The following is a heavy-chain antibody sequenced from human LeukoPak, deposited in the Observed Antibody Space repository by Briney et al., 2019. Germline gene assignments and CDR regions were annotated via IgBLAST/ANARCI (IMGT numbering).Heavy chain of an antibody. CDR1: GFTFSNAW. J-gene: IGHJ3*02. V-gene: IGHV3-15*01. CDR3: TTGRRITMIVVVIDDAFDI. D-gene: IGHD3-22*01. CDR2: IKSKTDGGTT. Sequence: PGGSLRLSCAASGFTFSNAWMSWVRQAPGKGLEWVGRIKSKTDGGTTDYAAPVKGRFTISRDDSKNTLYLQMNSLKTEDTAVYYCTTGRRITMIVVVIDDAFDIWGQGTMVTVSS.